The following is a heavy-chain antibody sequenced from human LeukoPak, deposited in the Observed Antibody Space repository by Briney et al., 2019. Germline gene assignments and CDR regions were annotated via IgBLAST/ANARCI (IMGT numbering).Heavy chain of an antibody. D-gene: IGHD4-17*01. Sequence: PGGSLRLSCEASGFPFSSYWMHWVRQAPGKGPVWVSRINGVGKSTDYADSVKGRFTISRDDVKNTVYLQMNSLGAEDAAVYYCAREQSYGDYIRRNPTYYYYMDVWGKGTTVIVS. J-gene: IGHJ6*03. V-gene: IGHV3-74*01. CDR3: AREQSYGDYIRRNPTYYYYMDV. CDR1: GFPFSSYW. CDR2: INGVGKST.